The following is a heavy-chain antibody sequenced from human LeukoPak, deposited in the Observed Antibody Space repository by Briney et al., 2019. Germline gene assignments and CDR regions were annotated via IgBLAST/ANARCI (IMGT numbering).Heavy chain of an antibody. D-gene: IGHD5/OR15-5a*01. J-gene: IGHJ1*01. CDR3: AREPSGNFGQLVSSAEYFQH. V-gene: IGHV3-30-3*01. Sequence: GGSLRLSCATSGFTFSNYAIHWVRQAPGKGLEWVADISFDGDNEYYADSVRGRFMISRDNSKNIVYLQMNSLTIEDTAVYYCAREPSGNFGQLVSSAEYFQHWGQGTRVTVSS. CDR2: ISFDGDNE. CDR1: GFTFSNYA.